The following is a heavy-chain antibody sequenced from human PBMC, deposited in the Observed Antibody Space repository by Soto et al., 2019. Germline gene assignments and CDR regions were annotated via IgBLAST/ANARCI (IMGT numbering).Heavy chain of an antibody. J-gene: IGHJ4*02. CDR3: ARREVTYYYGSGSYYFDY. V-gene: IGHV5-51*01. CDR1: GYSFTSYW. Sequence: GESLKLSCKGSGYSFTSYWIGWVRQMPGKGLECIEIKYPGDFDTRYSPSFQGQVTISSDNSISTAYLLWSSLKASDTAMYYCARREVTYYYGSGSYYFDYWGQGTLVTVSS. D-gene: IGHD3-10*01. CDR2: KYPGDFDT.